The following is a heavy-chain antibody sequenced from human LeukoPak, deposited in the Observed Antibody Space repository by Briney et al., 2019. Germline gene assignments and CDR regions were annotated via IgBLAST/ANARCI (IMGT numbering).Heavy chain of an antibody. J-gene: IGHJ6*02. D-gene: IGHD6-19*01. CDR1: GFTFSSYA. CDR3: ARDTIAVAGTGYYYYGMDV. V-gene: IGHV3-64*01. Sequence: GGSLRLSCAASGFTFSSYAMHWVRQAPGKGLEYVSAISSNGGSTYYANSVKGRFTISRDNSKNTLYLQMGSLRAEDMAVYYCARDTIAVAGTGYYYYGMDVWGQGTTVTVSS. CDR2: ISSNGGST.